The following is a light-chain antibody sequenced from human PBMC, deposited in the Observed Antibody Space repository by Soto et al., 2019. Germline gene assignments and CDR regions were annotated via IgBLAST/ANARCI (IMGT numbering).Light chain of an antibody. J-gene: IGKJ4*01. Sequence: EIVLTQSPGTLSLSPGERATLSCRASQSVSSSYLVWYQQRPGQPPRLLIYGTSNRAAGIPDRFTGTGSGTDFTLTIYRLEPEDSSVYYCQQYGSSALTFGGGTKDEI. CDR2: GTS. CDR3: QQYGSSALT. CDR1: QSVSSSY. V-gene: IGKV3-20*01.